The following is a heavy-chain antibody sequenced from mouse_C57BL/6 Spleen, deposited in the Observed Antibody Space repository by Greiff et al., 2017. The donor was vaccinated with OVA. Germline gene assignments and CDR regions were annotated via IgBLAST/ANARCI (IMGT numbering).Heavy chain of an antibody. D-gene: IGHD2-5*01. Sequence: VQLVESGPELVKPGASVKLSCKASGYTFTSYDINWVKQRPGQGLEWIGWIYPRDGSTKYNEKFKGKATLTVDTSSSTAYMELHSLTSEDSAVYFCARDVYYSNWGFAYWGQGTLVTVSA. V-gene: IGHV1-85*01. J-gene: IGHJ3*01. CDR3: ARDVYYSNWGFAY. CDR2: IYPRDGST. CDR1: GYTFTSYD.